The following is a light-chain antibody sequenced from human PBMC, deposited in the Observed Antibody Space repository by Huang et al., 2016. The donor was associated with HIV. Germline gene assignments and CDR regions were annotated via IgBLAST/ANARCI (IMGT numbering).Light chain of an antibody. CDR2: AAS. V-gene: IGKV1-27*01. Sequence: DIQMTQSPSSLSESVGDRVTITCRASQGIANDLAWYQQKPGKVPKLLIYAASTFQSGFPSRFSGSGSGTDFTLINSSLQPEDVATYYCQKYHSAPFTFGPGTKVDIK. J-gene: IGKJ3*01. CDR3: QKYHSAPFT. CDR1: QGIAND.